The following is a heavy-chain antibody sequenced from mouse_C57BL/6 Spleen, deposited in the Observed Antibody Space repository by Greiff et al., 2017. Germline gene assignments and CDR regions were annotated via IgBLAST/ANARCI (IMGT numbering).Heavy chain of an antibody. D-gene: IGHD2-2*01. Sequence: EVKLQESGPGMVKPSQSLSLTCTVTGYSITSGYDWHWIRHFPGNKLEWMGYISYSGSTNYNPSLKSRISITHDTSKNHFFLKLNSVTTEDTATYYCAREGGDGYAWFAYWGQGTLVTVSA. J-gene: IGHJ3*01. CDR2: ISYSGST. CDR1: GYSITSGYD. V-gene: IGHV3-1*01. CDR3: AREGGDGYAWFAY.